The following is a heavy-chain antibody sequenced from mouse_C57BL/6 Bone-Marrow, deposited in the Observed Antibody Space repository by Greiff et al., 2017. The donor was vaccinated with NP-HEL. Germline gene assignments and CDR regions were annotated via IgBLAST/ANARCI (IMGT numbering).Heavy chain of an antibody. CDR1: GYTFTSYW. CDR2: IYPGSGST. CDR3: ARWPLLYYAMDY. D-gene: IGHD2-1*01. V-gene: IGHV1-55*01. J-gene: IGHJ4*01. Sequence: VQLQQPGAELVKPGASVKMSCKASGYTFTSYWITWVKQRPGQGLEWIGDIYPGSGSTNYNEKFKSKATLTVDTSSSTAYMQLSILTSEDSALYYCARWPLLYYAMDYWGQGTSVTVSS.